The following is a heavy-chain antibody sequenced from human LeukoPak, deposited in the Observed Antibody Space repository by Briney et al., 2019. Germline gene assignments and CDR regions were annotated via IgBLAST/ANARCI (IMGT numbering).Heavy chain of an antibody. J-gene: IGHJ3*02. CDR2: INSRGST. V-gene: IGHV4-39*01. Sequence: KPSETLSLTCTVSGGSISSGSYFWIRIRQPPGMGLEWIGSINSRGSTYYNPSLKSRVTISVDTSNNQFSLKLSSVTAADTALYYCARQIAVAGEWAFDIWGQGTMVTVSS. D-gene: IGHD6-19*01. CDR1: GGSISSGSYF. CDR3: ARQIAVAGEWAFDI.